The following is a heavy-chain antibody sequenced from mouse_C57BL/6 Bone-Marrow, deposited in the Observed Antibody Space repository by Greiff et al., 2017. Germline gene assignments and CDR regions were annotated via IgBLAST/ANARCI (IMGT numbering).Heavy chain of an antibody. V-gene: IGHV1-55*01. CDR1: GYTFTSYW. D-gene: IGHD1-1*01. J-gene: IGHJ4*01. CDR2: IYPGSGST. Sequence: QVQLQQPGAELVKPGASVKMSCKASGYTFTSYWITWVKQRPGQGLEWIGDIYPGSGSTNYNEKFKSKATLTVATSSSTAYMQPSSLTSEDSAVYYCARGGIYYYGSSYLRYAMDYWGQGTSVTVSS. CDR3: ARGGIYYYGSSYLRYAMDY.